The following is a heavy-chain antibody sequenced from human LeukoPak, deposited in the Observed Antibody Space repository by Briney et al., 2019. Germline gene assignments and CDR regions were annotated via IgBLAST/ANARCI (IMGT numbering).Heavy chain of an antibody. J-gene: IGHJ3*02. CDR2: IYYSGST. Sequence: SQTLSLTCTVSGGSISSGGYHGSWIRQHPGKGLEWIGYIYYSGSTYYNPSLKSRVTISVDTSKNQFSLKLSSVTAADTAVYYCARGGWGYCSGGSCYSSFGGAFDIWGQGTMVTVSS. CDR3: ARGGWGYCSGGSCYSSFGGAFDI. D-gene: IGHD2-15*01. V-gene: IGHV4-31*03. CDR1: GGSISSGGYH.